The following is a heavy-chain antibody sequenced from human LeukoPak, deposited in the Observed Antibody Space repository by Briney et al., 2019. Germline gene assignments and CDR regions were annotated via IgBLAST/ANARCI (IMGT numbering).Heavy chain of an antibody. V-gene: IGHV3-30*03. D-gene: IGHD1-1*01. CDR1: GFTFSAYG. CDR2: ISYDGSDE. Sequence: PGGSLRLSCAASGFTFSAYGMHWVRQAPGKGLEWVAVISYDGSDEYYTDSVKGRFTISRDNSKNTLYLQMNSLRAEDTAVYYCASYNWKFFDNWGQGTLVTVSS. CDR3: ASYNWKFFDN. J-gene: IGHJ4*02.